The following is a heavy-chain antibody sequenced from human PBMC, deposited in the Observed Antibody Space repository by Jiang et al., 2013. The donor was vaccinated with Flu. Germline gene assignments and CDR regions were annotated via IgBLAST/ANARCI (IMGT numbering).Heavy chain of an antibody. J-gene: IGHJ4*02. V-gene: IGHV3-30*18. Sequence: RSLRLSCAASGFTSVTVHALAPPGSRQGAGVVGVTTYGRSEEYYADSVRGQFTISRDNSKNMVFLQMNSLSAEDTAIYYCAKEQSSGDYRTADYWGQGTLVTVSS. CDR3: AKEQSSGDYRTADY. D-gene: IGHD3-22*01. CDR1: GFTSVTV. CDR2: TTYGRSEE.